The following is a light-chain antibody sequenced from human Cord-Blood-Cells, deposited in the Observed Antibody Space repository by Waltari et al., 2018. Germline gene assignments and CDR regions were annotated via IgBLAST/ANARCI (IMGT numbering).Light chain of an antibody. CDR1: SSNIGSNY. CDR2: RNN. CDR3: AAWDDSLSAVV. Sequence: QSVLTQPPSASGTPGQRVTISCSGSSSNIGSNYVYWYQQLPGTAPKLLIYRNNLRPSGVPDRFSGSKSGTSASLAISGLRSEDDADYYCAAWDDSLSAVVFGGGTKLTVL. V-gene: IGLV1-47*01. J-gene: IGLJ2*01.